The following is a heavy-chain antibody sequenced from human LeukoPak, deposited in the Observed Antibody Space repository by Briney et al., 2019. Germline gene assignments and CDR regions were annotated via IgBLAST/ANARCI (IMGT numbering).Heavy chain of an antibody. CDR2: INHSGST. D-gene: IGHD3-10*01. V-gene: IGHV4-34*01. J-gene: IGHJ6*03. CDR1: GGSFSGYY. Sequence: SQTLSLTCAVSGGSFSGYYWTWIRQPPGKGLEWIGEINHSGSTTYNATLKSRVTISVDTSKNQFSLKLSSVTAADTAVYYCARDGITMVRGVPWPYYYYYLDVWGKGTTVTVSS. CDR3: ARDGITMVRGVPWPYYYYYLDV.